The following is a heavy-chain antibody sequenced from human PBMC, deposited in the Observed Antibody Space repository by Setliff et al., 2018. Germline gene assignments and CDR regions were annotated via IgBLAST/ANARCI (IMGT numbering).Heavy chain of an antibody. D-gene: IGHD3-16*01. J-gene: IGHJ6*02. CDR1: GGSISPYF. CDR3: VRGRTAFSYGLDV. V-gene: IGHV4-59*01. Sequence: SETLSLTCSVSGGSISPYFWSWIRQPPGKGLEWIGYIYHNGNTNFNPSLKTRVTMSVDTSKNQFALNLTSVTAADTAVYYCVRGRTAFSYGLDVWGQGTTGTVSS. CDR2: IYHNGNT.